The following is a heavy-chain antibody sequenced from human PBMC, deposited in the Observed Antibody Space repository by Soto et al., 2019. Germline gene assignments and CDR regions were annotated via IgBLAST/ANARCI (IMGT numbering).Heavy chain of an antibody. Sequence: ASVKVSCQASGYSLTSYDINWVLQATGQGLEWMGWMNPNSGGTNYAQKFQGWVTMTRDTSISTAYMELSRLRSDDTAVYYCARSDIVEAWERDYYYGMDVWGQGTTVTVSS. J-gene: IGHJ6*02. D-gene: IGHD2-15*01. V-gene: IGHV1-2*04. CDR3: ARSDIVEAWERDYYYGMDV. CDR1: GYSLTSYD. CDR2: MNPNSGGT.